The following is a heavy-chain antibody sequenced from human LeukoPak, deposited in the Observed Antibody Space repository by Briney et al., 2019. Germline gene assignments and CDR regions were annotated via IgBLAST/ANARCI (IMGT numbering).Heavy chain of an antibody. CDR1: GGSISSYY. D-gene: IGHD2-15*01. J-gene: IGHJ3*01. CDR2: IYYTGST. V-gene: IGHV4-59*01. CDR3: ARDSQVVDAFDF. Sequence: SETLSLTCTVSGGSISSYYWSWIRQPPGKGLEWIGYIYYTGSTNYNPSLKSRVTISVDTSKNQFSLKLSSVTAADTAVYYCARDSQVVDAFDFWGQGTMVTVSS.